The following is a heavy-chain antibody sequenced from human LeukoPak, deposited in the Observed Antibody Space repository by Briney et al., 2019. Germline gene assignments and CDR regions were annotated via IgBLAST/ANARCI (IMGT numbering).Heavy chain of an antibody. J-gene: IGHJ4*02. V-gene: IGHV3-7*01. Sequence: GGSLRLSCAASGFTFSSYWMSWVRQAPGKGLEWVANIKQDGSEKYYVDSVKSRFTISRDNAKNSLYLQMNSLRAEDTAVYYCARLRVGRIVGATIDYWGQGTLVTVSS. CDR2: IKQDGSEK. CDR3: ARLRVGRIVGATIDY. CDR1: GFTFSSYW. D-gene: IGHD1-26*01.